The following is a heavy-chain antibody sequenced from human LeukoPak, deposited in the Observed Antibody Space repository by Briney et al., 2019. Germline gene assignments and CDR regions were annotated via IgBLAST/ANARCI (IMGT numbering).Heavy chain of an antibody. CDR1: GFTFSSYA. Sequence: GGSLRLSCAASGFTFSSYAMSWVRQAPGKGLEWVSAISGSGGSTYYADSVKGRFTISRDKSKNTLYLQMNSLRAEDTAVYYCGKDISCGWTNWFDLWGQGTMVTVSS. J-gene: IGHJ5*02. CDR2: ISGSGGST. V-gene: IGHV3-23*01. D-gene: IGHD6-19*01. CDR3: GKDISCGWTNWFDL.